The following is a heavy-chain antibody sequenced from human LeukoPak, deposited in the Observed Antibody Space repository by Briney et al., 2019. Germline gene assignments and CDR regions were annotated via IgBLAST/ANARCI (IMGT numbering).Heavy chain of an antibody. CDR3: ARERYSGYYFDY. Sequence: GGSLRLSCAASGFTFSSYAMHWVRQAPGKGLEWVAVISYDGSNKYYADSVKGRFTISRDNSKNTLFLQMNSLRAEDTAMYYCARERYSGYYFDYWGQGTLFTVSS. J-gene: IGHJ4*02. CDR1: GFTFSSYA. CDR2: ISYDGSNK. V-gene: IGHV3-30-3*01. D-gene: IGHD5-12*01.